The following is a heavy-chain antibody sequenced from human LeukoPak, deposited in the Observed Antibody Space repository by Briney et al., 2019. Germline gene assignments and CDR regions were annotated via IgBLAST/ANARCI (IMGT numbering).Heavy chain of an antibody. CDR1: GFTVSSNF. Sequence: GGSLRLSCAASGFTVSSNFMSWVRQAPGQGLEWVSVIYSGGSTYFADSVKGRFTISRDNSKNTPYLQMNSLRAEDTAVYYCATDGDSSSWYFDYWGQGTLVTVSS. V-gene: IGHV3-53*01. D-gene: IGHD6-13*01. CDR3: ATDGDSSSWYFDY. CDR2: IYSGGST. J-gene: IGHJ4*02.